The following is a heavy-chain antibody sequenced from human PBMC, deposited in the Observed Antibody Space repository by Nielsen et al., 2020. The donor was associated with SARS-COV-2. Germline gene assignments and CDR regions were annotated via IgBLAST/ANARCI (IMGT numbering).Heavy chain of an antibody. CDR3: ARLALLRPIAAAAYFDY. V-gene: IGHV4-4*02. J-gene: IGHJ4*02. CDR2: IYHSGST. D-gene: IGHD6-13*01. Sequence: WIRQPPGKGLEWIGEIYHSGSTNYNPSLKSRVTISVDKSKNQFSLKLSSVTAADTAVYYCARLALLRPIAAAAYFDYWGQGTLVTVSS.